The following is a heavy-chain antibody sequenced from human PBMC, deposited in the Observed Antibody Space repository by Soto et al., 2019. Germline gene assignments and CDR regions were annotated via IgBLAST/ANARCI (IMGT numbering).Heavy chain of an antibody. D-gene: IGHD4-17*01. CDR3: ARDRDGDYEEYFQH. Sequence: GGSLRLSCAASGFTFSSYSMNWVRQAPGKGLEWVSSISSSSSYIYYADSVKGRFTISRDNAKNSLYLQMNSLRAEDTAVYYCARDRDGDYEEYFQHWGQGTLVTVSS. CDR2: ISSSSSYI. CDR1: GFTFSSYS. J-gene: IGHJ1*01. V-gene: IGHV3-21*01.